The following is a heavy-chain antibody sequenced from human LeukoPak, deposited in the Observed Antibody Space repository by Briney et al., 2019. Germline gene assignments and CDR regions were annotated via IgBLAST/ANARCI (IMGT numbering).Heavy chain of an antibody. J-gene: IGHJ6*03. CDR3: ARVILAPYYYYYMDV. CDR2: IYYSGST. D-gene: IGHD2-15*01. Sequence: SETLSLTCAVYGGSFSGYYWSWIRQPPGKGLEWIGYIYYSGSTNYNPSLKSRVTISVDTSKNQFSLKLSSVTAADTAVYYCARVILAPYYYYYMDVWGKGTTVTVSS. V-gene: IGHV4-59*01. CDR1: GGSFSGYY.